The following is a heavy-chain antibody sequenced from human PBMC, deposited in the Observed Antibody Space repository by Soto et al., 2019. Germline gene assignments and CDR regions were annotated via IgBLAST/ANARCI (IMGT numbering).Heavy chain of an antibody. CDR3: ARARSGSSGYYGMDV. Sequence: EVQLVESGGGLIQPGGSLRLSCAASGFTVSSNYMSWVRQAPGKGLEWVSLIYSDGTTYYADSVKGRFTISRDNSRNMVYLQMNSLRAEDTGVYYCARARSGSSGYYGMDVWGQGTTVTVSS. J-gene: IGHJ6*02. V-gene: IGHV3-53*01. CDR1: GFTVSSNY. CDR2: IYSDGTT. D-gene: IGHD3-10*01.